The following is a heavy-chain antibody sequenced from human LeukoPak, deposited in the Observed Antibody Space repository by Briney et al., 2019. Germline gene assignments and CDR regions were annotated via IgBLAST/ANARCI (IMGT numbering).Heavy chain of an antibody. CDR1: GFTFSSYA. CDR2: ISYDGSNK. Sequence: GRSLRLSCAASGFTFSSYAMHWVRQAPGKGLEWVAVISYDGSNKYYADSVKGRFTISRDNSKNTLYLQMNSLRAEDTAVYYCARDADYYDSSGYYYYGLLDYWGQGTLVTVSS. CDR3: ARDADYYDSSGYYYYGLLDY. D-gene: IGHD3-22*01. J-gene: IGHJ4*02. V-gene: IGHV3-30*04.